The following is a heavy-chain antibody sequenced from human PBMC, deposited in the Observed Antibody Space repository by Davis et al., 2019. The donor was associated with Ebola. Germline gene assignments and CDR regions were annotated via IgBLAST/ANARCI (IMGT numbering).Heavy chain of an antibody. CDR2: IIPILGIA. D-gene: IGHD5-18*01. CDR3: ARETAMVTRSFDY. J-gene: IGHJ4*02. V-gene: IGHV1-69*04. CDR1: GGTFSSYA. Sequence: SVKVSCKASGGTFSSYAISWVRQAPGQGLEWMGRIIPILGIANYAQKFQGRVTITADKSTSTAYMELSSLRSEDTAVYYCARETAMVTRSFDYWGQGTLVTVSS.